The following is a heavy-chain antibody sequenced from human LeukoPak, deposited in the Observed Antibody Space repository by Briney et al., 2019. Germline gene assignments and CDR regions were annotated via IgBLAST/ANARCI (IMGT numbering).Heavy chain of an antibody. CDR1: GYTFTSYG. D-gene: IGHD3-22*01. CDR3: ARDYYDSSGYYWGGY. J-gene: IGHJ4*02. Sequence: GASVKVSCKASGYTFTSYGISWVRQAPGQGLEWMGWISAYNGNTNYAQKLQGRVTMTTDTSTSTAYMELRSLRSDDTAVYYCARDYYDSSGYYWGGYWGQGTLVTVSP. V-gene: IGHV1-18*01. CDR2: ISAYNGNT.